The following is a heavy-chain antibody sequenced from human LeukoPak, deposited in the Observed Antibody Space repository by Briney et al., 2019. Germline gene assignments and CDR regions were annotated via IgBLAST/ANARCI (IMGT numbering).Heavy chain of an antibody. CDR1: GFTVSSNY. CDR2: IYSSGTT. CDR3: ALGYSYGCFDY. D-gene: IGHD5-18*01. V-gene: IGHV3-66*01. Sequence: PGGSLRLSCAASGFTVSSNYMSCVRQAPGKGLEWVSVIYSSGTTYYAESVKGRFSISRDNSKNTLYLQMNSLRAEDTAVYYCALGYSYGCFDYWGQGTLVTVSS. J-gene: IGHJ4*02.